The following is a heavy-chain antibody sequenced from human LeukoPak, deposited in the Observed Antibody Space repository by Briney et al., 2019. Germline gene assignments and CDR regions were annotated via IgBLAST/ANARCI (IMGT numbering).Heavy chain of an antibody. CDR3: APSIRELLFDP. D-gene: IGHD1-26*01. Sequence: GGSLRLSCAASGFTFSSYSMNWVRQAPGKGLEWVSSISSSSSYIYYADSVKGRFTISRDNAKNSLYLQMNSLRAEDTAVYYCAPSIRELLFDPWGQGTLVTVSS. V-gene: IGHV3-21*01. J-gene: IGHJ5*02. CDR1: GFTFSSYS. CDR2: ISSSSSYI.